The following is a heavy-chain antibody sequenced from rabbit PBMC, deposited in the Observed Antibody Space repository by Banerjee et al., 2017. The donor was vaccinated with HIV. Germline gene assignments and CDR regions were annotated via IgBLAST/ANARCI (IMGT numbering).Heavy chain of an antibody. D-gene: IGHD6-1*01. CDR3: ARDANYIAAYAWDL. V-gene: IGHV1S40*01. J-gene: IGHJ6*01. CDR1: GFDLSSYYD. Sequence: QSLEESGGDLVKPEGSLTLTCKASGFDLSSYYDMCWVRQAPGKGLEWIGCINTADGNTYYASWAKGRFTISKTSSTTVTLQMTSLTAADTATYFCARDANYIAAYAWDLWGQGTLVTVS. CDR2: INTADGNT.